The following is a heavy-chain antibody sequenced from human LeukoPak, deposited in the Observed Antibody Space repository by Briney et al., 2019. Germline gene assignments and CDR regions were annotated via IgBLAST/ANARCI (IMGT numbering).Heavy chain of an antibody. V-gene: IGHV3-30*02. CDR3: AKDRDDYSSGWYY. Sequence: GGSLRLSCAASGFTFSSYGMHWVRQAPGKGLEWVAFIRYDGSNKYYADSVKGRFTISRDNSKNTLYLQMNSLRAEDTAVYYCAKDRDDYSSGWYYWGQGTLVTVSS. CDR2: IRYDGSNK. CDR1: GFTFSSYG. J-gene: IGHJ4*02. D-gene: IGHD6-19*01.